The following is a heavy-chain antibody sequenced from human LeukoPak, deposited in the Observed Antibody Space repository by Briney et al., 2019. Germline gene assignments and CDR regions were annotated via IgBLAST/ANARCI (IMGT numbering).Heavy chain of an antibody. CDR3: ASGAVAGTLRIFDY. J-gene: IGHJ4*02. CDR2: IIPIFGTA. V-gene: IGHV1-69*06. CDR1: GGTFSSYA. D-gene: IGHD6-19*01. Sequence: ASVKVSCKASGGTFSSYAISWVRQAPGQGLEWMGGIIPIFGTANYAQKFQGRVTITADKSTSTAYMELSSLRSEDTAVYYCASGAVAGTLRIFDYWGQGTLVTVSS.